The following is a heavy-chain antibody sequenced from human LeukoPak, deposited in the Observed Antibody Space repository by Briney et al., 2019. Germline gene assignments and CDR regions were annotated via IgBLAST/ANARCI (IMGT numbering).Heavy chain of an antibody. D-gene: IGHD3-10*01. J-gene: IGHJ4*02. V-gene: IGHV4-4*07. CDR1: GGSISSYY. CDR3: ARVERDRYGSGTSFDY. CDR2: IYASGNA. Sequence: SETLSLTCTVSGGSISSYYWSWVRQPAGKGLEWIGRIYASGNANYNPSLKGRVTMTVDTSKNQFSLNLSSVTAADTAVYYCARVERDRYGSGTSFDYWGQGTLVTVSS.